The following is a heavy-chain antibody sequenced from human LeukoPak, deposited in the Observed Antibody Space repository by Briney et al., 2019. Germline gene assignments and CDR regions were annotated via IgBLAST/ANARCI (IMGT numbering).Heavy chain of an antibody. CDR2: INSGGTVT. CDR3: AKGHSGSYYLYYFDY. V-gene: IGHV3-74*01. Sequence: GGSLRLSCAASGFTFSDFWMHWVRQAPGKGLVWVSRINSGGTVTNYADSVKGRLTISRDNAKNTLYLQMNSLRAEDMAVYYCAKGHSGSYYLYYFDYWGQGTLVTVSS. J-gene: IGHJ4*02. D-gene: IGHD1-26*01. CDR1: GFTFSDFW.